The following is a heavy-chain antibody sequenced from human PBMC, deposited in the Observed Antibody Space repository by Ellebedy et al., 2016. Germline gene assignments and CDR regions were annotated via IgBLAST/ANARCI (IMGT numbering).Heavy chain of an antibody. J-gene: IGHJ3*02. CDR2: IYYSGST. CDR3: ARRGYYYDSSGLVDI. V-gene: IGHV4-39*01. Sequence: WVRQPPGKGLEWIGSIYYSGSTYYNPSLKSRVTISVDTSKNQFSLKLSSVTAADTAVYYCARRGYYYDSSGLVDIWGQGTMVTVSS. D-gene: IGHD3-22*01.